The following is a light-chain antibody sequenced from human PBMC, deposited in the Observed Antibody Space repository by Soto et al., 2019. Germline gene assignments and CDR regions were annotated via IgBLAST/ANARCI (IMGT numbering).Light chain of an antibody. V-gene: IGKV1-5*03. CDR3: QHCDTYWT. CDR2: KAS. Sequence: IQMTQSPSTLSASVGDRVTITCRASQSISTSLAWYQQKPGKAPKVLIYKASSLESGVPSRFSGSGSGIEFTLTISSLQPDDFATYYCQHCDTYWTFGQGTKVEIK. J-gene: IGKJ1*01. CDR1: QSISTS.